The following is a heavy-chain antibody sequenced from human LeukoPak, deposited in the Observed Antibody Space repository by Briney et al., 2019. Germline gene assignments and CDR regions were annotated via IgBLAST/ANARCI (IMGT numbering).Heavy chain of an antibody. D-gene: IGHD3-22*01. CDR2: ITSSGDGT. V-gene: IGHV3-23*01. J-gene: IGHJ4*02. Sequence: AGGSLRLSCAASGFTFSIYAMSWVRQAPGKGLQWVSSITSSGDGTYYADSVKGRFTISRDNSENMLYLQMNSPRVEDTAVYFCAKDRPNYYGSNGHYYRRDGDYWGQGTLVTVSS. CDR3: AKDRPNYYGSNGHYYRRDGDY. CDR1: GFTFSIYA.